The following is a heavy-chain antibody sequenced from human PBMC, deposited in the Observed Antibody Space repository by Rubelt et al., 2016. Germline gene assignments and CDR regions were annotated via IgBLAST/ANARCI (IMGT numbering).Heavy chain of an antibody. CDR2: VYYSGST. CDR3: ARQSLNNWKEVGYFDP. D-gene: IGHD1-20*01. CDR1: GTSIKGFY. V-gene: IGHV4-59*08. Sequence: QVQLQESSPGLVKSSETLSLTCTVSGTSIKGFYWSWIRQPPGKGLEWIGYVYYSGSTNYNPSLRSRLTISVDTSRNQFSLRLSSVTAADTAVCYGARQSLNNWKEVGYFDPWGQGALVTVSS. J-gene: IGHJ5*02.